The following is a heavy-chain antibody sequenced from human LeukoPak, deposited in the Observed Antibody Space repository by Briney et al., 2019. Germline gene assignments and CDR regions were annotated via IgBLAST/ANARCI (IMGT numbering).Heavy chain of an antibody. CDR1: GASITSYY. V-gene: IGHV4-59*01. CDR2: IYHTGNI. D-gene: IGHD6-19*01. Sequence: SETLSLTCAVSGASITSYYWTWIRQPPGKGLEWTGYIYHTGNIKYNPSLNSRVTISIDTSKNQFSLKLSSVTAADTAVYYCARFGSGWWYNDYWGQGTLVTVSS. J-gene: IGHJ4*02. CDR3: ARFGSGWWYNDY.